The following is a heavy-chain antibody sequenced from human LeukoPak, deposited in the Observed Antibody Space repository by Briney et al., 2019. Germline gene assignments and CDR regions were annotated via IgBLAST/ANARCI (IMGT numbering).Heavy chain of an antibody. CDR1: GGSISSSSYY. V-gene: IGHV4-39*07. D-gene: IGHD4-11*01. Sequence: PLETLSLTCTVSGGSISSSSYYWGWIRQPPGKGLEWIGSIYYSGSTFYNPSLKSRVTISVDTSKKQFSLKLSSVTAADTAVYYCARDRTVINYYMDVWGKGTTVTVSS. J-gene: IGHJ6*03. CDR3: ARDRTVINYYMDV. CDR2: IYYSGST.